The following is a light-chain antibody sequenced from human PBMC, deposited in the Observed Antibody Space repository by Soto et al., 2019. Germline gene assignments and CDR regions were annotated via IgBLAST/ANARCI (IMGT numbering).Light chain of an antibody. V-gene: IGKV1-6*01. CDR2: AAS. Sequence: AIQMTQSPSSLSASVGDRVTITCRASQGIRNDLDWFQQKPGKAPKLLIYAASNLQSGVLARFSGSGSGTDFTLTISSLQPEDFATYYCLQKYFYPFTFGPGTKVDI. CDR3: LQKYFYPFT. CDR1: QGIRND. J-gene: IGKJ3*01.